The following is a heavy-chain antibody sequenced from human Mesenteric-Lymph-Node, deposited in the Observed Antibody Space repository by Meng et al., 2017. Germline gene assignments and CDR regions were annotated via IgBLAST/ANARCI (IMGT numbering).Heavy chain of an antibody. CDR2: INQDGSQK. CDR3: ARGGYGSMDT. CDR1: GFTFSNSE. D-gene: IGHD3-10*01. Sequence: GGSLRLSCAASGFTFSNSEMNWVRQAPGKGLEWVANINQDGSQKNNVDSVKGRFTISRDNAKNSLYLQMNSLRAEDTAVYYCARGGYGSMDTWGQGTLVTVSS. J-gene: IGHJ5*02. V-gene: IGHV3-7*01.